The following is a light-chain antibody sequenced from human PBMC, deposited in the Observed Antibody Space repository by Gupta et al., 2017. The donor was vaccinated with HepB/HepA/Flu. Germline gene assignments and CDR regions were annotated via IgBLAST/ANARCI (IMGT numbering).Light chain of an antibody. V-gene: IGLV8-61*01. CDR3: VLCMGSGISV. CDR1: SGSVSTSYY. Sequence: QTVVTQEPSFSVSPGGTVTLTCGLSSGSVSTSYYPSWYQQTPGQAPRTLIYSTNTRSSGVPDRFSCSLLWNTDPPTPSRVQTDDISDYVCVLCMGSGISVFGGGTKLTVL. CDR2: STN. J-gene: IGLJ3*02.